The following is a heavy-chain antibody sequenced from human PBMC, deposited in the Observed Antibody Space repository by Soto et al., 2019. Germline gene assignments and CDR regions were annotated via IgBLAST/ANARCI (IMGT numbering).Heavy chain of an antibody. CDR1: GGSISSGGYY. CDR3: ARAALVLEYYYGMDV. CDR2: IYYSGST. J-gene: IGHJ6*02. V-gene: IGHV4-31*03. D-gene: IGHD6-13*01. Sequence: SETLSLTCTVSGGSISSGGYYWSWIRQHPGKGLEWIGYIYYSGSTYYNPSLKSRVTISVDTSKNQFSLKLSSVTAADTAVYYCARAALVLEYYYGMDVWGQGTTVTVSS.